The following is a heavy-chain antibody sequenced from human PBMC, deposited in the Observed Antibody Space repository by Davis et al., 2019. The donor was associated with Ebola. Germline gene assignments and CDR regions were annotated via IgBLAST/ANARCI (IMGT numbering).Heavy chain of an antibody. D-gene: IGHD1-26*01. V-gene: IGHV3-23*01. Sequence: PGGSLRLSCAASGITFNNHAMTWVRQAPGKGLEWVSSISIGGLSTYYADSVKGRFTISRDNSKNTLSLHMNSLRVDDTAVYYCATHRGTYSRPYNWFESWGQGTLVSVSS. CDR2: ISIGGLST. CDR3: ATHRGTYSRPYNWFES. J-gene: IGHJ5*01. CDR1: GITFNNHA.